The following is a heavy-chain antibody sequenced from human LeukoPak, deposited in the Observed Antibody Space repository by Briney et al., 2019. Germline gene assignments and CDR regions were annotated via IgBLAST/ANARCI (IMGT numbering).Heavy chain of an antibody. V-gene: IGHV1-46*01. Sequence: ASVKVSCKASGYTFTSYYMHWVRQAPGQGLEWMGIINPSGGSTSYAQKFQGRVTMTRDTSTSTVYMELSSLRSEDTAVYYCAVFGVVILSHDYWGQGTLVTVSS. CDR1: GYTFTSYY. CDR2: INPSGGST. J-gene: IGHJ4*02. CDR3: AVFGVVILSHDY. D-gene: IGHD3-3*01.